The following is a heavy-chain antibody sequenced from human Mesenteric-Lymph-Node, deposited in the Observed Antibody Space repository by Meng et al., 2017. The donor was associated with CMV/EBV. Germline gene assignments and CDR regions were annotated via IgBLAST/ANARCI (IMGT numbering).Heavy chain of an antibody. Sequence: QVQLAQPGAEVKKPGSSVKVSCKASGGTFSSYTISWVRQAPGQGLEWMGRIIPILGIANYAQKFQGRVTITADKSTSTAYMELSSLRSEDTAVYYCAGGIAAAGSRWFDPWGQGTLVTVSS. D-gene: IGHD6-13*01. J-gene: IGHJ5*02. CDR3: AGGIAAAGSRWFDP. V-gene: IGHV1-69*02. CDR1: GGTFSSYT. CDR2: IIPILGIA.